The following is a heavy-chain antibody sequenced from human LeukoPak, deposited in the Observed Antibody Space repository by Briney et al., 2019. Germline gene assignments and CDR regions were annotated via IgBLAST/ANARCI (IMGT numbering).Heavy chain of an antibody. V-gene: IGHV3-30*01. CDR3: ARDGSVLRFLEWLLFLDY. D-gene: IGHD3-3*01. CDR1: GFTFSSHA. Sequence: PGGSLRLSCAASGFTFSSHAMHWVRQAPGKGLEWVAIMSNDGSKKFYADSLKGRFTISRDNSKNTLYLQMNSLRSEDTAVYFCARDGSVLRFLEWLLFLDYWGQGTLVTVSS. CDR2: MSNDGSKK. J-gene: IGHJ4*02.